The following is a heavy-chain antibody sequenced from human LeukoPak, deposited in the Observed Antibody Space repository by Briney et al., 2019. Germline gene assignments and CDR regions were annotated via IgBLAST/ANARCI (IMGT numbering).Heavy chain of an antibody. CDR2: ISPDGSTT. CDR3: TTVLSSTRYNLCDY. Sequence: QPGGSLSPSCAASGFTFSRYWMHWVRQAPGKGLMWVSRISPDGSTTLYADSVKGRFTISRDNAKNTLYLQMNSLGAEDTAVYYCTTVLSSTRYNLCDYWGQGTLVTVSS. D-gene: IGHD6-13*01. V-gene: IGHV3-74*03. CDR1: GFTFSRYW. J-gene: IGHJ4*02.